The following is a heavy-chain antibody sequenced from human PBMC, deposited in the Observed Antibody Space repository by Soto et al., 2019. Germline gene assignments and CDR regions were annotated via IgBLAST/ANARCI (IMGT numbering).Heavy chain of an antibody. V-gene: IGHV3-73*01. J-gene: IGHJ4*02. Sequence: PGGTLRLSCLASGFTLSGSAMHWVRQASGKGLERVGRLRNKAHNYATAYAASVRGRCTISRDDSKNTAYLQMNSLKTEDTAVEYGAASSYDTFLDYRAQGKLGTFAS. D-gene: IGHD3-3*02. CDR3: AASSYDTFLDY. CDR1: GFTLSGSA. CDR2: LRNKAHNYAT.